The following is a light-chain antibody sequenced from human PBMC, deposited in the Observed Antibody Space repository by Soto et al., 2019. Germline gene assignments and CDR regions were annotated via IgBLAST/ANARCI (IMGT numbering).Light chain of an antibody. CDR3: QHRSSWPRT. V-gene: IGKV3-11*01. Sequence: EIVLTQSPATLSLSPGERATLSCRASQSVGRYLAWYQQKPGQAPRLLIYDATNRATGIPARFSGSGTGTDFTLTICSLEPEDFAVYYCQHRSSWPRTFGQGTKVDIK. J-gene: IGKJ1*01. CDR1: QSVGRY. CDR2: DAT.